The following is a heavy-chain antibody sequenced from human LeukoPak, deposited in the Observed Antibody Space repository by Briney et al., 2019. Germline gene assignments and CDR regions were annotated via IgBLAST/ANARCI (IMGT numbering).Heavy chain of an antibody. V-gene: IGHV3-7*03. CDR2: IKQDGSEK. D-gene: IGHD3-22*01. Sequence: GSPRLSCAASGFTFSSYWMSWVRQAPGKGLEWVANIKQDGSEKYYVDSVKGRFTISRDNAKNSLYLQMNSLRAEDTAVYYCAREPHYYDSSGTDYWGQGTLVTVSS. J-gene: IGHJ4*02. CDR1: GFTFSSYW. CDR3: AREPHYYDSSGTDY.